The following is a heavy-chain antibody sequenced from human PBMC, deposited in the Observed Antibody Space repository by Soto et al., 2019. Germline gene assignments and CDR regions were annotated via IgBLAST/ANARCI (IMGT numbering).Heavy chain of an antibody. CDR3: ARDLKTRSLDH. Sequence: QVRLVESGGGVVQPGRSLRLSCAASGFAFSGYAMHWVREAPGKGLEWVAIIWNDGSENYYADSVKGRFTISRDNSKNTLYLQIDSLRAEDTAIYYCARDLKTRSLDHWGQGTLVSVSS. J-gene: IGHJ4*02. D-gene: IGHD3-3*01. V-gene: IGHV3-33*01. CDR1: GFAFSGYA. CDR2: IWNDGSEN.